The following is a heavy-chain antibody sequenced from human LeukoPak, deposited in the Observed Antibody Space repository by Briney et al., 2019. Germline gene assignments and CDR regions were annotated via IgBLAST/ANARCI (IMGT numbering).Heavy chain of an antibody. CDR2: MNPNSGNT. V-gene: IGHV1-8*03. CDR3: ARGGYSYGSENYYYYYMDV. Sequence: GASVKVSCKASGYTFTSYDINWVRQATGQGLEWMGWMNPNSGNTGYAQKFQGRVTITRNTSMSTAYMELSSLRSEDTAVYYCARGGYSYGSENYYYYYMDVWGKGTTVTVSS. CDR1: GYTFTSYD. J-gene: IGHJ6*03. D-gene: IGHD5-18*01.